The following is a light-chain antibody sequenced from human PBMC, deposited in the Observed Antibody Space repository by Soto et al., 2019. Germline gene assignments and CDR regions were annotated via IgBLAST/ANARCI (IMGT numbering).Light chain of an antibody. V-gene: IGKV1-5*01. Sequence: DIQMTQSPSTLSASVGDRVTITCRASQSIGRFLAWYQHQPGKAPKLLIYDASTLENGVPSRFSGTGSGTEFTFSITSLQPEDFGTYYCQQCYMGWTFGQGTKVDI. CDR2: DAS. J-gene: IGKJ1*01. CDR3: QQCYMGWT. CDR1: QSIGRF.